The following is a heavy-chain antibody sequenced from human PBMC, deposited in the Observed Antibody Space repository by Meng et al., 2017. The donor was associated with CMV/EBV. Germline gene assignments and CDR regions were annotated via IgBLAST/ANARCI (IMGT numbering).Heavy chain of an antibody. CDR1: GFSLITSRVG. D-gene: IGHD6-13*01. CDR3: ARIAAAGRFDY. J-gene: IGHJ4*02. V-gene: IGHV2-5*02. Sequence: QIPWKGSGPTLVKPTQTLTLTCTFSGFSLITSRVGVGLIRQPPGKALEWLGLIYWDDDKRYSPSLKSRLTITKDTSKNQVVLTMTNMDPVDTATYYCARIAAAGRFDYWGQGTLVTVSS. CDR2: IYWDDDK.